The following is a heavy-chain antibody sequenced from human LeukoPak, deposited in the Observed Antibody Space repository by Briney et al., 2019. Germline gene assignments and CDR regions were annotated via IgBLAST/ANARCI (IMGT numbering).Heavy chain of an antibody. CDR1: GFTFSDYY. D-gene: IGHD3-16*02. Sequence: PGGSLRLSGAASGFTFSDYYMSWIRQAPGKGLEWVSYISSSGSTIYYADSVKGRFTISRDNAKNSLYLQMNSLRAEDTAVYYCSGGVIAYNWFDPWGQGTLVTVTS. V-gene: IGHV3-11*01. J-gene: IGHJ5*02. CDR3: SGGVIAYNWFDP. CDR2: ISSSGSTI.